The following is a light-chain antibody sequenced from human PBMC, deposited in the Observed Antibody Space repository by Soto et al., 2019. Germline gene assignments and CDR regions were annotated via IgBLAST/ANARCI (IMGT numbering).Light chain of an antibody. CDR2: DVT. Sequence: QSVLTQPRSVSGSPGQSVTISCTGTTSDVGGYNYVSWYQHHPGKAPKLMIFDVTRRPSGVPDRFSGSKSCNTASLTISGLQTEDEADYYCCSYAGSXTYVFGTGTKVX. J-gene: IGLJ1*01. CDR3: CSYAGSXTYV. V-gene: IGLV2-11*01. CDR1: TSDVGGYNY.